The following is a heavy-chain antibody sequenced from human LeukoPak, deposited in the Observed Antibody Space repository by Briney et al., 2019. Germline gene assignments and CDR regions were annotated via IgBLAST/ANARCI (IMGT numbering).Heavy chain of an antibody. CDR2: ISGSGGST. Sequence: GGSLRLSCAASGFTFSTYWMSWVRQAPGKGLEWVSAISGSGGSTYYADSVKGRFTISRDNSKNTLYLQMNSLRAEDTAVYYCAKIGFGELSPHFDYWGQGTLVTVSS. CDR1: GFTFSTYW. J-gene: IGHJ4*02. CDR3: AKIGFGELSPHFDY. V-gene: IGHV3-23*01. D-gene: IGHD3-10*01.